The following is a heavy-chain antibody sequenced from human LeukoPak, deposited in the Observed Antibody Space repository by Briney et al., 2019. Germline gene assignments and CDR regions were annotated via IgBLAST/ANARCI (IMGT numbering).Heavy chain of an antibody. CDR2: IYSGGNT. J-gene: IGHJ4*02. Sequence: PGGSLRLSCAASGFTVSINYMSWVRQAPGKGLEWVSVIYSGGNTYYADSVKGRFTISRDNSKNTVYLQMNSLRAEDTAVYYCARDGSPYYYDSSGYYYVNYFDYWGQGTLVTVSS. CDR3: ARDGSPYYYDSSGYYYVNYFDY. CDR1: GFTVSINY. D-gene: IGHD3-22*01. V-gene: IGHV3-53*01.